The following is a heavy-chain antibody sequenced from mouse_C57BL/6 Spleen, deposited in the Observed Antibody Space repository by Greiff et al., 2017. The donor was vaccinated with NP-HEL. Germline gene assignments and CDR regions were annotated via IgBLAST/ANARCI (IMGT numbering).Heavy chain of an antibody. Sequence: EVHLVESGGGLVKPGGSLKLSCAASGFTFSDYGMHWVRQAPEKGLEWVAYISSGSSTIYYADTVKGRFNIARDNAKNTLFLQMTSLRAEDTAMYYCARKAAQVPFAYWGQGTLVTVSA. CDR3: ARKAAQVPFAY. V-gene: IGHV5-17*01. CDR1: GFTFSDYG. J-gene: IGHJ3*01. D-gene: IGHD3-2*02. CDR2: ISSGSSTI.